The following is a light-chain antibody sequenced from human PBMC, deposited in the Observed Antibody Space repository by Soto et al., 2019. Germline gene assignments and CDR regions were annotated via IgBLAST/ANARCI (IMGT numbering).Light chain of an antibody. Sequence: QSVLTQPASVSGSPGQSITISCTXTXSDVXGYNYVSWYQQHPGKAPKLMIYDVSNRPSGVSNRFSGSKSGNTASLTISGLQAEDEADYYCSSYTSSSTLVFGGGTKVTVL. CDR3: SSYTSSSTLV. J-gene: IGLJ2*01. V-gene: IGLV2-14*01. CDR1: XSDVXGYNY. CDR2: DVS.